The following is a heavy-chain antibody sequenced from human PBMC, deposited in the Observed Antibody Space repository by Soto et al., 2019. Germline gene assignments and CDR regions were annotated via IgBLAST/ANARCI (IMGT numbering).Heavy chain of an antibody. CDR3: ARGIRNYYGVDV. Sequence: EVQLVEPGGGLVQPGGSLRLSCAASGFTFSSYWMHWVRQARGKGLVWVSRINSDGSSTSYADSVKGRFTISRDNAKNTVYLQMNSLRVEDTAVYYCARGIRNYYGVDVWGQGTTVTVSS. CDR1: GFTFSSYW. V-gene: IGHV3-74*01. CDR2: INSDGSST. J-gene: IGHJ6*02.